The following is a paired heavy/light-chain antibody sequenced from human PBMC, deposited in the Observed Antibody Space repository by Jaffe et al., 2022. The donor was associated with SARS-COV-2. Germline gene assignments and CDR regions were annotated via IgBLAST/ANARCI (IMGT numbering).Light chain of an antibody. CDR2: DVN. Sequence: QSALTQPASVSGSPGQSITISCTGGSFDIGAYDYVSWYQQYPGRAPKLIIFDVNNRPSGISDRFSGSKSDTTASLTISGLQADDESDFYCSSYTNTGAVVFGGGTRLTVL. J-gene: IGLJ2*01. CDR3: SSYTNTGAVV. V-gene: IGLV2-14*03. CDR1: SFDIGAYDY.
Heavy chain of an antibody. Sequence: QVQLQESGPGMVKPSGTLSLTCVVSGGAIRTDRWWNWVRQSPGKGLEWIGEIYYSGSATYNPSLRSRVTLSLDSSKNEFSMQLKSVTAADTAVYYCASSSPGQSTSYFPHWGQGILVSVSS. V-gene: IGHV4-4*02. CDR1: GGAIRTDRW. CDR3: ASSSPGQSTSYFPH. J-gene: IGHJ4*02. D-gene: IGHD3-10*01. CDR2: IYYSGSA.